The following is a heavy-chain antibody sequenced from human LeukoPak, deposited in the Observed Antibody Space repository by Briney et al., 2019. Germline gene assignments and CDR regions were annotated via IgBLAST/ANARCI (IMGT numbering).Heavy chain of an antibody. D-gene: IGHD2-15*01. CDR3: AIEGYCSGGTCYTNWFDT. V-gene: IGHV3-33*08. CDR2: IWNDGSNK. CDR1: GFTFSSYA. Sequence: QPGGSLRLSCAASGFTFSSYAMHWVRQAPGKGLEWVAVIWNDGSNKYYADSVKGRFTISRDNAQNSLYLQMNSLRDEDTAVYYCAIEGYCSGGTCYTNWFDTWGQGTLVTVSS. J-gene: IGHJ5*02.